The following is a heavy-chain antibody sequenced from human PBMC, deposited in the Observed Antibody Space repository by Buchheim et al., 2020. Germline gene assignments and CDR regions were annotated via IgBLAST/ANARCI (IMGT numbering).Heavy chain of an antibody. Sequence: QVHLVQSGTEVKKPGASVKVSCKASGYTFTGNYIHWVRQAPGQDLEWMGWINPNSGGTEYAQKFRGWVTITRDTSISTAYMELTKLTSDDTAVYYWAREDNSSWKNFDYWGQGTL. CDR3: AREDNSSWKNFDY. CDR1: GYTFTGNY. CDR2: INPNSGGT. V-gene: IGHV1-2*04. D-gene: IGHD6-13*01. J-gene: IGHJ4*02.